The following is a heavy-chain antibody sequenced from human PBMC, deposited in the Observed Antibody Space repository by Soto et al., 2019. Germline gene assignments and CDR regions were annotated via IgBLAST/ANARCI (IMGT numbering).Heavy chain of an antibody. V-gene: IGHV3-72*01. CDR2: TRDKPNNYAA. CDR1: GFALDDYY. J-gene: IGHJ4*02. D-gene: IGHD1-26*01. CDR3: ARDTGGSYDY. Sequence: EGQLVQSGGGLVQPGGSLRLSCTASGFALDDYYMDWVRQVPGKGLEWIGRTRDKPNNYAAEYVASVKGRFTISRDASKDSMYLQMNTVKTEDTAVYYCARDTGGSYDYCGQGALVIVSS.